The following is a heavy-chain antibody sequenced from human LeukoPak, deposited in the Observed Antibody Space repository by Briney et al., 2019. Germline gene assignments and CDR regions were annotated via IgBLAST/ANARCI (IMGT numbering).Heavy chain of an antibody. CDR1: GFTFSDYY. CDR2: ISSSGSTI. CDR3: AREMYGYYYYGMDV. V-gene: IGHV3-11*01. J-gene: IGHJ6*02. Sequence: GGSLRLSCAASGFTFSDYYMSWLRQAPGKGLEWVSYISSSGSTIYYADSVKGRFTISRDNAKNSLYLQMNSLRAEDTAVYYCAREMYGYYYYGMDVWGQGTTVTVSS. D-gene: IGHD2-8*01.